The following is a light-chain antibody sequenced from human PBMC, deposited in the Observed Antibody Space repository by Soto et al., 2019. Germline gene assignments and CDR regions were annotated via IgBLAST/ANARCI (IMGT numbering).Light chain of an antibody. CDR2: AAF. CDR3: QQSYSTPPT. Sequence: DIPLTQSPSSLSASVGDRVTITCRASQSIRNYLNWYQQKPGKAPKLLIYAAFSLQSGVPSRFSGSGSGTDFTLTISSLQPEDFATYHCQQSYSTPPTFGQGTKLEIK. J-gene: IGKJ2*01. V-gene: IGKV1-39*01. CDR1: QSIRNY.